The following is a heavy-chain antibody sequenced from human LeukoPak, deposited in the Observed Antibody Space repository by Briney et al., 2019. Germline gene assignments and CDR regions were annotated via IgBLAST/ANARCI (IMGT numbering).Heavy chain of an antibody. J-gene: IGHJ4*02. D-gene: IGHD2-2*01. CDR2: INPSGGST. CDR1: GYTFTSCY. CDR3: ARGSHIVVVPAAKSLDY. V-gene: IGHV1-46*03. Sequence: ASVKVSCKASGYTFTSCYMHWVRQPPGQGLEWMGRINPSGGSTSYAQKFQGRVTMTRDTSTSTVYMELSSLRSEDTAVYYCARGSHIVVVPAAKSLDYWGQGTLVTVSS.